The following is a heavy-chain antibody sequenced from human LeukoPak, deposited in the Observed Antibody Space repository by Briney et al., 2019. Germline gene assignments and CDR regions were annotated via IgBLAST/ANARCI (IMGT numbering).Heavy chain of an antibody. CDR2: INPSGGST. CDR3: GLSGYDSDYPDY. D-gene: IGHD5-12*01. J-gene: IGHJ4*02. V-gene: IGHV1-46*01. CDR1: GYTFTSYY. Sequence: ASVTVSCKASGYTFTSYYMHWVRQAPGQGLEWMGIINPSGGSTSYAQKFQGRVTMTRDMSTSTVYMELSSLRSEDTAVYYCGLSGYDSDYPDYWGQGTLVTVSS.